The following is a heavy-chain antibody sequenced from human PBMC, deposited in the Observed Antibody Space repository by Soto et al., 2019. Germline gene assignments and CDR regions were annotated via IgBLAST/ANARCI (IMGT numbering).Heavy chain of an antibody. CDR3: ARDGDANSGFGKDY. CDR2: IWPDGGNK. D-gene: IGHD3-16*01. V-gene: IGHV3-33*01. Sequence: QVQLVESGGGVVQPGRSLRLSCAASGFTFSDYGMHWVRQAPGEGLQWVAFIWPDGGNKYYAESVKGRFTISRDNSKNSVYLQMNNVRDEDTAVYYCARDGDANSGFGKDYWGQGTLVTVSS. J-gene: IGHJ4*02. CDR1: GFTFSDYG.